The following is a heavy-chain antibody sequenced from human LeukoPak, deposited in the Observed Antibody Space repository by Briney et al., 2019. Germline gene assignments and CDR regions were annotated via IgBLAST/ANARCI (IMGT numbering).Heavy chain of an antibody. Sequence: ASVRASCKASGYTFTDYYIHWVRLAPGQGLEWMGWINPNSGGTNYAQKFQGRVTMTRDTSISTAYMVLSSLISDDTAIYYCAREPRNYFDYWGQGTLVTVSS. J-gene: IGHJ4*02. V-gene: IGHV1-2*02. CDR1: GYTFTDYY. CDR2: INPNSGGT. CDR3: AREPRNYFDY.